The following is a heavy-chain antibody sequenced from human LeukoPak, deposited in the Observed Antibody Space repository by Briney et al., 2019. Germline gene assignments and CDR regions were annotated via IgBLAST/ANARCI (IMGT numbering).Heavy chain of an antibody. D-gene: IGHD3-22*01. CDR2: INPNSGGT. J-gene: IGHJ6*03. V-gene: IGHV1-2*02. Sequence: GASVKVSCKASGYNFTGYYMHWVRQAPGQGLEWMGWINPNSGGTNYAQKFQGRVTMTRDTSISTAYMELSRLRSDDTAVYYCARSGYYYDSSATTGYYYYMDVWGKGTTVTVSS. CDR1: GYNFTGYY. CDR3: ARSGYYYDSSATTGYYYYMDV.